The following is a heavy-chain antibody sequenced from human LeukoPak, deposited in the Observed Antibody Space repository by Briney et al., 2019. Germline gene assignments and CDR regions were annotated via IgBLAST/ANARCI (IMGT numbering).Heavy chain of an antibody. D-gene: IGHD4-17*01. CDR1: GGTFNNSA. V-gene: IGHV1-69*05. Sequence: SVKVSCKTSGGTFNNSAISWVRQAPGQGLEWLGGIMPLFGTAGYAKKFQGRVTITKDESTRTVYLELTSLTSDDTAVYYCARDVHGDYGSGWFDPWGQGTLVSVSS. CDR3: ARDVHGDYGSGWFDP. CDR2: IMPLFGTA. J-gene: IGHJ5*02.